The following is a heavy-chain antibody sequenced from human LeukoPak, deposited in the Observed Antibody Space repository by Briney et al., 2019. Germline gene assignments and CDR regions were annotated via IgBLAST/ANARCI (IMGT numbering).Heavy chain of an antibody. J-gene: IGHJ4*02. CDR2: ISSSGSIK. V-gene: IGHV3-48*03. Sequence: GGSLRLSCAASGLTFSTYEMNWVRQAPGKGLEWVSYISSSGSIKNYADSVKGRFTISRDNAKNSLYLQMNSLRAEDTAVYYCAKVSGGYDFDYWGQGTLVTVSS. D-gene: IGHD2-15*01. CDR1: GLTFSTYE. CDR3: AKVSGGYDFDY.